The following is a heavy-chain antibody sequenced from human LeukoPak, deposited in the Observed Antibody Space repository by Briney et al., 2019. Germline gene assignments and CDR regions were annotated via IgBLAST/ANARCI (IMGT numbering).Heavy chain of an antibody. CDR1: GFTFSSYS. D-gene: IGHD3-9*01. Sequence: PGGSLRLSCAASGFTFSSYSMNWVRQAPGKGLEWVSSISSSSSYTYYADSVKGRFTISRDNAKNSLYLQMNSLRAGDTAVYYCARDRGYYDILTGYLSYYYGMDVWGQGTTVTVSS. V-gene: IGHV3-21*01. CDR2: ISSSSSYT. J-gene: IGHJ6*02. CDR3: ARDRGYYDILTGYLSYYYGMDV.